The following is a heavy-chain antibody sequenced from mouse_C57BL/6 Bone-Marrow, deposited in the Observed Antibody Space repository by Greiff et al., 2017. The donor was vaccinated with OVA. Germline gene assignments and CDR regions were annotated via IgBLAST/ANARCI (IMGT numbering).Heavy chain of an antibody. CDR1: GYTFTSYW. CDR2: INPSSGYT. D-gene: IGHD2-4*01. J-gene: IGHJ3*01. V-gene: IGHV1-7*01. Sequence: QVQLQPSWAELAKPGASVKLSCKASGYTFTSYWMHWVNQRPGQGLEWIGYINPSSGYTQYNQKFKDKATLTADKSASTAYMQRSSLTYEDSAVYYCARCDYDPWFAYWGQGTLVTVSA. CDR3: ARCDYDPWFAY.